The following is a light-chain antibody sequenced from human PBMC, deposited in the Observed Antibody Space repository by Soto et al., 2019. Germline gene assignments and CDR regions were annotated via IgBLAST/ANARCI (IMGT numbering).Light chain of an antibody. CDR2: DTS. CDR1: QSVRNY. Sequence: EIVLTQSPTTVSLSPGETATLSCRASQSVRNYLAWYQQKPGQAPRLLIHDTSQRASGIPARFSGSGYGTAFTLTISSLEPEDFAVYYCQQRNDWISFGGGTKVEIK. J-gene: IGKJ4*01. CDR3: QQRNDWIS. V-gene: IGKV3-11*01.